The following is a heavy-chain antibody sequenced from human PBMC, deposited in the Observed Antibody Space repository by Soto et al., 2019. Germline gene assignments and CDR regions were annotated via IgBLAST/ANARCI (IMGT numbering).Heavy chain of an antibody. CDR2: IIPIFSTT. V-gene: IGHV1-69*12. Sequence: QVHLVQSGAEVKKPGSSVKVSCKAPGGTFSNHATNWVRQAPGQGLEWMGRIIPIFSTTNYAQKFQGRVTMTADESTITDYLELSSLKQDDTAVYYCAREVAADGTFREDVFDIWGQGTLVTVSS. D-gene: IGHD6-13*01. CDR1: GGTFSNHA. CDR3: AREVAADGTFREDVFDI. J-gene: IGHJ3*02.